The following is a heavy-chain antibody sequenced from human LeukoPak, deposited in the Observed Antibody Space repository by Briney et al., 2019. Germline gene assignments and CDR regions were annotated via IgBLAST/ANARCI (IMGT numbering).Heavy chain of an antibody. CDR2: ISGSGGST. Sequence: GGSLRLSCAASAFTFSSYAMTWVRQAPGKGLEWVSAISGSGGSTYYADSVKGRFTISRDNSKNTLSLQMNSLRAEDTAVYYCASYSSSAKIKYYFDYWGQGTLVTVSS. CDR3: ASYSSSAKIKYYFDY. J-gene: IGHJ4*02. CDR1: AFTFSSYA. D-gene: IGHD6-6*01. V-gene: IGHV3-23*01.